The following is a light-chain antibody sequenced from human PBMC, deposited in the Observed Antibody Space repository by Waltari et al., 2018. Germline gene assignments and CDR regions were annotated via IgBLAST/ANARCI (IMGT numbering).Light chain of an antibody. CDR2: DAS. CDR1: QSVSSH. Sequence: EIVLTQSPVTLSLSPGDRATLSCRASQSVSSHLAWYQQKPGQAPRLLIYDASNRATGIPARFSGSGSGTDFTLTISSLEPEDFAFYYCQQLTNWPITFGQGTRLEIK. V-gene: IGKV3-11*01. CDR3: QQLTNWPIT. J-gene: IGKJ5*01.